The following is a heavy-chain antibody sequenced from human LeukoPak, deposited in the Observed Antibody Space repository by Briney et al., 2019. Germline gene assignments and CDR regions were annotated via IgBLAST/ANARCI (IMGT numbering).Heavy chain of an antibody. CDR2: INPNSGGT. D-gene: IGHD6-13*01. CDR3: AREHSPHDAFDI. CDR1: GYTFTGYY. Sequence: ASVKVSCKASGYTFTGYYMHWVRQAPGQGLEWMGWINPNSGGTNYAQKFQGWVTMTRDTSISTAYMELRSLRSDDTAVYYCAREHSPHDAFDIWGQGTMVTVSS. J-gene: IGHJ3*02. V-gene: IGHV1-2*04.